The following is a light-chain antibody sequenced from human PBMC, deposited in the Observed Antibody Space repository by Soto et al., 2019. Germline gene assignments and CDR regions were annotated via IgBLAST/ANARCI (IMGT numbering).Light chain of an antibody. CDR1: ESVTSS. Sequence: EIVMTQSPATLSLSPGDRATLSFRASESVTSSLAWYQQKPGQPPRLLIYAASTRATDVPARFSGGGSETEFTLTISSLQSEDFAVYYCQQYKNWPLFGQGTRLEI. J-gene: IGKJ5*01. CDR3: QQYKNWPL. V-gene: IGKV3-15*01. CDR2: AAS.